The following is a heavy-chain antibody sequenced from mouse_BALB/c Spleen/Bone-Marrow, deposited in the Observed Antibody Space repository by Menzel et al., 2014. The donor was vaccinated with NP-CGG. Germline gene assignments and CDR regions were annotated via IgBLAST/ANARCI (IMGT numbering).Heavy chain of an antibody. J-gene: IGHJ2*01. CDR1: GFTFTDYY. V-gene: IGHV7-3*02. Sequence: EVKLMESGGGLVQPGGSLRLSCATSGFTFTDYYMNWVRQPPGKALEWLGFIRNKAYGYTTEYSASVKGRFTISRDNSQGILYLQMSSLRAEDSATYYCARDMGGILFDSWGQGTTLTVSS. D-gene: IGHD4-1*01. CDR2: IRNKAYGYTT. CDR3: ARDMGGILFDS.